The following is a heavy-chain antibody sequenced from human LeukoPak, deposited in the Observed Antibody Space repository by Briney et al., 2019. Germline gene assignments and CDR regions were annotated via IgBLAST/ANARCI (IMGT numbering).Heavy chain of an antibody. CDR3: ARGSYSSSWYTYYYYYMDV. D-gene: IGHD6-13*01. CDR2: IYYSGST. V-gene: IGHV4-39*07. J-gene: IGHJ6*03. CDR1: GDSISSSNSY. Sequence: SETLSLTCTVSGDSISSSNSYWGWIRQPPGKGLEWIGSIYYSGSTYYNPSLKSRVTISVDTSKNQFSLKLSSVTAADTAVYYCARGSYSSSWYTYYYYYMDVWGKGTTVTISS.